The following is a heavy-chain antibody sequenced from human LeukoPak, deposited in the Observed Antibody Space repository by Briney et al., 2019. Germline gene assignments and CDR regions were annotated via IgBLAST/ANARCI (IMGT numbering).Heavy chain of an antibody. D-gene: IGHD6-19*01. CDR3: ARDLGIAVAEYYFDY. Sequence: SCKASGGTFSSYAISWVRQAPGKGLEWVAVISYDGSNKYYADSVKGRFTISRDNSKNTLYLQMNSLRAEDTAVYYCARDLGIAVAEYYFDYWGQGTLVTVSS. J-gene: IGHJ4*02. V-gene: IGHV3-30*04. CDR1: GGTFSSYA. CDR2: ISYDGSNK.